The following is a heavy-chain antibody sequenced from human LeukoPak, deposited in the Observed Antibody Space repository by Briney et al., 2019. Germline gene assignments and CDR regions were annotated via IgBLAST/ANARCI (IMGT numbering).Heavy chain of an antibody. V-gene: IGHV1-2*06. D-gene: IGHD6-19*01. Sequence: GSSVKVSCKASGGTFSSYAISRVRQAPGQGLEWMGRINPNSGGTNYAQKFQGRVTMTRDTSISTAYMELSRLRSDDTAVYYCARKDSSGFDYWGQGTLVTVSS. CDR2: INPNSGGT. CDR1: GGTFSSYA. CDR3: ARKDSSGFDY. J-gene: IGHJ4*02.